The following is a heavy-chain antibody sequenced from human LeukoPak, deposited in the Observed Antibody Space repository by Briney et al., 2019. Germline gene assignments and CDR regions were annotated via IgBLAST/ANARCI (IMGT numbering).Heavy chain of an antibody. D-gene: IGHD2-2*01. J-gene: IGHJ4*02. V-gene: IGHV1-69*13. CDR3: AREVYCSSTSCDPDY. Sequence: VASVTVSCKASGGTFSSYAISWVRQAPGQGLEWMGGIIPIFGTANYAQKFQGRVTITADESTSTAYMELSSLRSEDTAVYYCAREVYCSSTSCDPDYWGQGTLVTVSS. CDR2: IIPIFGTA. CDR1: GGTFSSYA.